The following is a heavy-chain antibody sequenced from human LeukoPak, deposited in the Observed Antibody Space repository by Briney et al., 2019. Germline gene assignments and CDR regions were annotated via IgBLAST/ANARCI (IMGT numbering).Heavy chain of an antibody. CDR3: ARGLEGATTDWFDP. Sequence: ASVKVSCKASGYTFTSYDINWVRQATGQGLEWMGWMNPNSGNTNYAQKLQGRVTMTTDTSTSTAYMELRSLRSDDTAVYYCARGLEGATTDWFDPWGQGTLVTVSS. J-gene: IGHJ5*02. V-gene: IGHV1-8*01. CDR2: MNPNSGNT. CDR1: GYTFTSYD. D-gene: IGHD1-26*01.